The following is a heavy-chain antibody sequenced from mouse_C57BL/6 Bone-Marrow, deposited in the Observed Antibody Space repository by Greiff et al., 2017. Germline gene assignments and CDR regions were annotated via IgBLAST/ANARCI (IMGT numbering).Heavy chain of an antibody. Sequence: VQLQQPGAELVMPGASVKLSCKASGYTFTSYWMHWVKQRPGQGLEWIGEIDPSDSYTNYNQKFKGKSTLTVDKSSSTAYMQLSSLTSEDSAVYYCARSGLYYGSSYEAYWGQGTLVTVSA. J-gene: IGHJ3*01. V-gene: IGHV1-69*01. CDR2: IDPSDSYT. D-gene: IGHD1-1*01. CDR1: GYTFTSYW. CDR3: ARSGLYYGSSYEAY.